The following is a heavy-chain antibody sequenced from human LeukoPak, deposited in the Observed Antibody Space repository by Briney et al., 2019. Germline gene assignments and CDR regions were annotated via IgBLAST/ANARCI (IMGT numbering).Heavy chain of an antibody. CDR2: INGIGGST. J-gene: IGHJ4*02. CDR3: AKDPGTKSAN. D-gene: IGHD4-17*01. CDR1: GFTFSTYA. Sequence: PGGSLRLSCAASGFTFSTYAMSWVRQAPGKGLEWVSAINGIGGSTYYADSVKGRFTISRDDSKNTLYLQMNSLRAEDTAVYYCAKDPGTKSANWGQGTLVTVSS. V-gene: IGHV3-23*01.